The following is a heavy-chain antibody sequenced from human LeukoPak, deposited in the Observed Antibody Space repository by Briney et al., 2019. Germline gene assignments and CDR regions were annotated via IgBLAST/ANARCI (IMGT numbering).Heavy chain of an antibody. CDR3: ARVWKTQIYNYGSLDYYYYMDV. J-gene: IGHJ6*03. CDR2: ISYSGNT. CDR1: GDPISPYY. Sequence: SETLSLTCTVSGDPISPYYWSWIRQPPGKGLEWIGYISYSGNTNYDPSLKSRVTISVDTSKNQFPLKLSSVTAADTAVYYCARVWKTQIYNYGSLDYYYYMDVWGKGTTVTVSS. D-gene: IGHD5-18*01. V-gene: IGHV4-59*01.